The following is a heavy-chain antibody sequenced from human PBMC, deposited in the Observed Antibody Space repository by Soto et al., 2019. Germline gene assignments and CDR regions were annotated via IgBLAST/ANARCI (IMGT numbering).Heavy chain of an antibody. D-gene: IGHD4-17*01. CDR2: INVGNGNT. CDR1: GYTFTRYN. V-gene: IGHV1-3*01. Sequence: QVQFVQSGAEVKKPGASVKVSCKTPGYTFTRYNIQWVRQAPGQRLEWMGWINVGNGNTRYSQKFQGRLTLTRDTPGNTAYLELNSLISEDTAVYYFATPQDYADCLDSWGQGTLVTVSS. CDR3: ATPQDYADCLDS. J-gene: IGHJ4*02.